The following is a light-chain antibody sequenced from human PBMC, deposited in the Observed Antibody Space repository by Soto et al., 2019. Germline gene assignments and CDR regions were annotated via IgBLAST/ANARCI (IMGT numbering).Light chain of an antibody. CDR1: QNVGSRY. CDR2: DTS. J-gene: IGKJ4*02. V-gene: IGKV3-15*01. CDR3: QPYNNWPFT. Sequence: EIVLTQSPATLSLSPGERATLSCRASQNVGSRYLAWYQQKPGQAPRLLIYDTSTRATGVPTRFSGSRSGAEFTLTINSLQSEDFAVYYCQPYNNWPFTFGGGTKVDIK.